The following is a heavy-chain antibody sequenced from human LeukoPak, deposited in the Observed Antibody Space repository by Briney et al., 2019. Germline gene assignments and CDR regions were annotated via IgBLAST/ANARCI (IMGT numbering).Heavy chain of an antibody. D-gene: IGHD3-22*01. Sequence: SETLSLTCTVSGGPISSGDYYWSWIRQPPGKGLEWIGYIYYSGSTYYNPSLKSGVTISVDTSKDQFSLKLSSVTAADTAVYYCAREDDSSGYYFVWGQGTLVTVSS. CDR1: GGPISSGDYY. CDR3: AREDDSSGYYFV. J-gene: IGHJ4*02. V-gene: IGHV4-30-4*01. CDR2: IYYSGST.